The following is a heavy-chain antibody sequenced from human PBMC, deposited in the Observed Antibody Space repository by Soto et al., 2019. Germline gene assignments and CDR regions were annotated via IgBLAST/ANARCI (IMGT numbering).Heavy chain of an antibody. J-gene: IGHJ4*02. D-gene: IGHD6-13*01. Sequence: PSETLSLTCTVSGGSISSSSYYWGWIRQPPGKGLEWIGSIYYSGSTYYNLSLKSRVTISVDTSKNQFSLKLSSVTAADTAVYYCARQRGSSWYYFDYWGQGTLVTVSS. CDR3: ARQRGSSWYYFDY. V-gene: IGHV4-39*01. CDR1: GGSISSSSYY. CDR2: IYYSGST.